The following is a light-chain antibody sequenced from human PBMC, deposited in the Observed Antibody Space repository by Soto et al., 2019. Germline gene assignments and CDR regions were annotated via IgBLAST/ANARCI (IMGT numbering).Light chain of an antibody. CDR2: DAS. V-gene: IGKV3-11*01. CDR1: QSISNY. Sequence: ILFTHSPTTLSFSSXXTPXRSXXXSQSISNYLAWYQQRPGQAPRLLIYDASNRAKGTPARFSGSGSGTDFTLTISSLEPEDFAVYYCQQRSNWPPITFGQGTRLEIK. J-gene: IGKJ5*01. CDR3: QQRSNWPPIT.